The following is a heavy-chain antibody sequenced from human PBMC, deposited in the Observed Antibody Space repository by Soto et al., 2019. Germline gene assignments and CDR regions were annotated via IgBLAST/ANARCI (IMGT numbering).Heavy chain of an antibody. CDR2: IYHSGST. CDR1: GGSISNSNW. V-gene: IGHV4-4*02. J-gene: IGHJ4*02. CDR3: AHRPIVGAAI. Sequence: QVQLQESGPGLVKPSGTLSLTCGVFGGSISNSNWWTWVRQPPGTGLEWIGEIYHSGSTNYNSSLMSRVTISLDKVNNQFSLKLTSVTAADTAVYYCAHRPIVGAAIWGQGTLVTVSS. D-gene: IGHD1-26*01.